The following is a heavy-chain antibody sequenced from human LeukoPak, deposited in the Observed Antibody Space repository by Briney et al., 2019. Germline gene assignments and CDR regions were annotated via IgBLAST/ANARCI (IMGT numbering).Heavy chain of an antibody. CDR3: ARSRTIYDSSGYYPSYYFDY. V-gene: IGHV1-46*01. D-gene: IGHD3-22*01. CDR2: INPSGGST. J-gene: IGHJ4*02. Sequence: ASVKVSYKASGYTFTSYYMHWVRQAPGQGLEWMGIINPSGGSTSYAQKFQGRVTMTRDTSTSTVYMELSSLRSEDTAVYYCARSRTIYDSSGYYPSYYFDYWGQGTLVTVSS. CDR1: GYTFTSYY.